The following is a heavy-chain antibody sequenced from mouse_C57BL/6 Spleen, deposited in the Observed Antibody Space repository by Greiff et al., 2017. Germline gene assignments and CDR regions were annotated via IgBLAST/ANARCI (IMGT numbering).Heavy chain of an antibody. J-gene: IGHJ3*01. V-gene: IGHV14-1*01. Sequence: VQLQQSGAELVRPGASVKLSCTASGFNIKDYYMHWVKHRPEQGLEWIGRLDPDGGYTEYTPKFQGKATMTADTSSNTAYLQLSSLTSEDTAVYYCTTSYGNYGFAYWGQGTLVTVAA. D-gene: IGHD2-1*01. CDR1: GFNIKDYY. CDR3: TTSYGNYGFAY. CDR2: LDPDGGYT.